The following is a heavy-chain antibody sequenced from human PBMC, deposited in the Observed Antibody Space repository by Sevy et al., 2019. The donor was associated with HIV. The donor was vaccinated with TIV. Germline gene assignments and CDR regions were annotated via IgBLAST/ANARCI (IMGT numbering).Heavy chain of an antibody. D-gene: IGHD2-2*02. CDR2: VSHSGNT. V-gene: IGHV4-59*08. J-gene: IGHJ4*02. CDR1: GDSINTYY. Sequence: SETLSLTCTVSGDSINTYYWSWIRQPPGKGLEWIGYVSHSGNTNYNPSLKSRVSMSVDTSTNKFSPKVKSVTAADTAVYYCARLRWDLVVVPGATPGCYFDSWGQGTLVTVSS. CDR3: ARLRWDLVVVPGATPGCYFDS.